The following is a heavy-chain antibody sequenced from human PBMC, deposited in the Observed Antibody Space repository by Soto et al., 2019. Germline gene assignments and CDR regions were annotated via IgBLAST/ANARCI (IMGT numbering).Heavy chain of an antibody. Sequence: QVQLVQSGAEVKKPGASVKVSCKASGYTFTSYAMHWVRQAPGQRLEWMGWINAGNGNTKYSQKFQGRVTITRDTAASTAYIELSSLRSEDTAVYYCACSFTVPAAIGYLCQGTLVTVSS. CDR3: ACSFTVPAAIGY. CDR1: GYTFTSYA. D-gene: IGHD2-2*02. V-gene: IGHV1-3*01. J-gene: IGHJ4*02. CDR2: INAGNGNT.